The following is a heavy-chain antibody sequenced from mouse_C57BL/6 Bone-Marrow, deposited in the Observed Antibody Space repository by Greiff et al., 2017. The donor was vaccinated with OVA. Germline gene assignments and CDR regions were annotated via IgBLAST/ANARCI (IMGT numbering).Heavy chain of an antibody. CDR3: TTERDYDWYFAV. CDR2: IDPENGDT. J-gene: IGHJ1*03. CDR1: GFNIKDDY. Sequence: VQLQQSGAELVRPGASVKLSCTASGFNIKDDYMHWVKQRPEQGLEWIGWIDPENGDTEYASKFQGKATITAETSSNTAYLQLSSLTSEDTAVYYCTTERDYDWYFAVWGTGTTVTVSS. V-gene: IGHV14-4*01. D-gene: IGHD2-4*01.